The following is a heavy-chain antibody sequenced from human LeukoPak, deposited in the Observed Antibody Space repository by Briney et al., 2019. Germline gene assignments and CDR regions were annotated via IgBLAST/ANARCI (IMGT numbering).Heavy chain of an antibody. CDR3: EGHGRGSGGYSAFDI. V-gene: IGHV4-38-2*01. D-gene: IGHD3-22*01. J-gene: IGHJ3*02. CDR2: IYHSGST. CDR1: GYSISSGNY. Sequence: SETLSLTCGVSGYSISSGNYWGWIRQPPGKVVEWIGIIYHSGSTYYNPSLKSRVTISVDTSKNQFSTQLCSVTAAATAEYYSEGHGRGSGGYSAFDILGEPTRVTVSS.